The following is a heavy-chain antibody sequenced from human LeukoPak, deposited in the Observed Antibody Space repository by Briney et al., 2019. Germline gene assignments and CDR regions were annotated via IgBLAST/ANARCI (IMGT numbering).Heavy chain of an antibody. V-gene: IGHV3-30*02. CDR1: GFTFSSYG. D-gene: IGHD2-2*01. CDR2: IRYDGSNK. Sequence: SGGSLRLSCAASGFTFSSYGMHWVRQAPGKGLEGVAFIRYDGSNKYYADSVKGRFTISRDNSKNTLYLQMNSLRAEDTAVYYCAKDRLSKVVPAATGYFDYWGQGTLVTVSS. J-gene: IGHJ4*02. CDR3: AKDRLSKVVPAATGYFDY.